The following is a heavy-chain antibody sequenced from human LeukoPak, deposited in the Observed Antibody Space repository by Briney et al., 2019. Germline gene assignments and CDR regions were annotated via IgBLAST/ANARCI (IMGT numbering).Heavy chain of an antibody. CDR2: IDQGGSVR. V-gene: IGHV3-7*01. D-gene: IGHD6-6*01. J-gene: IGHJ5*02. CDR3: ARDPESSSFNL. Sequence: GGSLRLSCAASGFSFSTYWMSWVRQTPEKGLEFVANIDQGGSVRNYMDSLKGRCTISRDNAKKSLYLEINSLSADDTAVYYCARDPESSSFNLWGRGALVTVSS. CDR1: GFSFSTYW.